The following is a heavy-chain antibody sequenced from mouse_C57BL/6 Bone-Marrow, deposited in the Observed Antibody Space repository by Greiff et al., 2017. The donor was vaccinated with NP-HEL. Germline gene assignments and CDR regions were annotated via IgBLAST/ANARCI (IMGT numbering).Heavy chain of an antibody. CDR3: AREAYYSNLYWYFDV. Sequence: QVQLQQPGAELVRPGTSVKLSCKASGYTFTSYWMHWVKQRPGQGLEWIGVIDPSDSYTNYNQKFKGKATLTVDTSSSTAYMQLSSLTSEDSAVYYCAREAYYSNLYWYFDVWGTGTTVTVSS. CDR2: IDPSDSYT. J-gene: IGHJ1*03. CDR1: GYTFTSYW. D-gene: IGHD2-5*01. V-gene: IGHV1-59*01.